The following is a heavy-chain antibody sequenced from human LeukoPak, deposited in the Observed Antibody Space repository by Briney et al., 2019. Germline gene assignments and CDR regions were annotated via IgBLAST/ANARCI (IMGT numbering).Heavy chain of an antibody. CDR3: ARSQKYSYGLFDY. Sequence: PGGSLRPSCAASGFTVSSNYMSWVRQAPGKGLEWVSVIYSGGSTYYADSVKGRFTVSRDNSKNTLYLQMNSLRAEDTAVYYCARSQKYSYGLFDYWGQGTLVTVSS. D-gene: IGHD5-18*01. V-gene: IGHV3-53*01. CDR1: GFTVSSNY. J-gene: IGHJ4*02. CDR2: IYSGGST.